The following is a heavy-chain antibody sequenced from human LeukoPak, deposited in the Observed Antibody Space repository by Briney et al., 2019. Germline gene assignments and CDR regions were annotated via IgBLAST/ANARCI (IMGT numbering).Heavy chain of an antibody. V-gene: IGHV3-23*01. J-gene: IGHJ2*01. Sequence: GGSLRLSCAASGFTFSSYAMSWVRQAPGRGLEWVSAISGSGGSTYYADSVKGRFTISRDNSKNTLYLQMNSLRAEDTAVYYCARTGRTNWYFDLWGRGTLVTVSS. D-gene: IGHD7-27*01. CDR2: ISGSGGST. CDR3: ARTGRTNWYFDL. CDR1: GFTFSSYA.